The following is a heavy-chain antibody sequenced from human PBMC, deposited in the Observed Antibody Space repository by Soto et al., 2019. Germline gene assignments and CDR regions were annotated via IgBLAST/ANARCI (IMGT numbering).Heavy chain of an antibody. CDR3: ARDTKFIAAAGTGWFDP. CDR2: IYYSGST. V-gene: IGHV4-39*02. J-gene: IGHJ5*02. D-gene: IGHD6-13*01. Sequence: QLQLQESGPGLVKPSETLSLTCTVSGGSISSSSYYWGWIRQPPGKGLEWIGSIYYSGSTYYNPSLKSRVTISVDTSKNQFSLKLSSVTAADTAVYYCARDTKFIAAAGTGWFDPWGQGTLVTVSS. CDR1: GGSISSSSYY.